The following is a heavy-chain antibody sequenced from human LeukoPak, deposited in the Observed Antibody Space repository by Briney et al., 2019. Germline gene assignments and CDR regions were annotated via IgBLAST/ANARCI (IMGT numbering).Heavy chain of an antibody. CDR3: TTNLLWFGELPDY. D-gene: IGHD3-10*01. CDR2: IKSKTDGGTT. Sequence: GGSLRLSCAASGFTFSNAWMSWVRQAPGKGLEWVGRIKSKTDGGTTDYAAPVKGRFTISRDDSKNTLYLQTNSLKTEDTAVYYCTTNLLWFGELPDYWGQGTLVTVSS. CDR1: GFTFSNAW. J-gene: IGHJ4*02. V-gene: IGHV3-15*01.